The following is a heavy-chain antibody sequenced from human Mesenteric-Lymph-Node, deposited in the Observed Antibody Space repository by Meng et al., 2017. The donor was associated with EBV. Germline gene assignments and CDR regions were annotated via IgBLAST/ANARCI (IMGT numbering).Heavy chain of an antibody. CDR2: SGEINHREIT. D-gene: IGHD3-10*01. CDR3: ASRAGHSDY. Sequence: QVRRQGWGAGRLKAVEPLARTCAVDGGSFSVYYWSWVRRPPGKGLRRIGESGEINHREITNYIPSLKVRGTMSGDTSNNKFAGKLSAGTAADTAGGGGASRAGHSDYGGQGTRVNGS. V-gene: IGHV4-34*01. CDR1: GGSFSVYY. J-gene: IGHJ4*02.